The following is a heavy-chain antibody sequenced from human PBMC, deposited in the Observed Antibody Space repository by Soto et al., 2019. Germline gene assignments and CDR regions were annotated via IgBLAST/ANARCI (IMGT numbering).Heavy chain of an antibody. D-gene: IGHD6-19*01. Sequence: GGSLRLSCAASGFTVSTNYMSWVRQAPGKGLEWVSVIYSGGQTYYADSVKGRFTISRDNSKNTLYLQMNTLRAEDTSVYYCARGLRYSTGWCQLDYWGQGTLVTVSS. J-gene: IGHJ4*02. CDR3: ARGLRYSTGWCQLDY. CDR2: IYSGGQT. V-gene: IGHV3-66*01. CDR1: GFTVSTNY.